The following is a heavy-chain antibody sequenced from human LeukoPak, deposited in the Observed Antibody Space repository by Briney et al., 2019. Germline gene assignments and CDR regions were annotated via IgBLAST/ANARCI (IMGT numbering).Heavy chain of an antibody. J-gene: IGHJ4*02. Sequence: PGGSLRLSCAASGLTFSSHWMHWVRQAPGKGLEWVSSVSGTSEYIYYADSVRGRFTISRDNAKNTVYLQMNSLRAEDTAVYYCARWYSSGWYSDYWGQGTLVTVSS. V-gene: IGHV3-21*06. D-gene: IGHD6-19*01. CDR1: GLTFSSHW. CDR2: VSGTSEYI. CDR3: ARWYSSGWYSDY.